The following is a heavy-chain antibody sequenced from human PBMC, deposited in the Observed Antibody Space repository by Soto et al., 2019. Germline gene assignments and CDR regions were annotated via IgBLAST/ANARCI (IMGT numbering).Heavy chain of an antibody. V-gene: IGHV4-59*01. CDR3: ARGLIAAAGTNYFDY. CDR1: GGSISSFY. J-gene: IGHJ4*02. D-gene: IGHD6-13*01. CDR2: IYYSGST. Sequence: SEILSLTCTVSGGSISSFYWSWIRQPPGKGLEWIGYIYYSGSTNYNPSLKSRVTISVDTSKNQFSLKLSSVTAADTAVYYCARGLIAAAGTNYFDYWGQGTLVTVSS.